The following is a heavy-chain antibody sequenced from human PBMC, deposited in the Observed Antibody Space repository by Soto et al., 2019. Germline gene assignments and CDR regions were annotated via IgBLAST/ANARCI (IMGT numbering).Heavy chain of an antibody. V-gene: IGHV1-3*04. D-gene: IGHD2-8*01. CDR1: GYTFTHYA. J-gene: IGHJ3*02. CDR3: ARQGDSRVLRDTFDI. CDR2: INTGNGDT. Sequence: QVQLVQSGAEVKQPGASVKVSCKSSGYTFTHYAMHWVRQAPGQGLEWLGWINTGNGDTGFSQKFQGRVSITMDTVASTTYVELSSLISEDTAVYYCARQGDSRVLRDTFDIWGQGTLVTVAS.